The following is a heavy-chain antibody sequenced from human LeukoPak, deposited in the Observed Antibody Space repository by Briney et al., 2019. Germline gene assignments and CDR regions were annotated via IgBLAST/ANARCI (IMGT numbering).Heavy chain of an antibody. CDR2: INHSGST. CDR3: ARVTMGGWYSSYYYGMDV. Sequence: SETLSLTCAVYGGSFSGYCWSWIRQPPGKGLEWIGEINHSGSTNYNPSLKSRVTISVDTSKNQFSLKLSSVTAADTAVYYCARVTMGGWYSSYYYGMDVWGQGTTVTVSS. CDR1: GGSFSGYC. V-gene: IGHV4-34*09. J-gene: IGHJ6*02. D-gene: IGHD6-19*01.